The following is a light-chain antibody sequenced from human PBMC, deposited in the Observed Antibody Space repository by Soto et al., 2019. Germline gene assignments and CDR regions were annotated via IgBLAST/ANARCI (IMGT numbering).Light chain of an antibody. J-gene: IGLJ1*01. Sequence: QSALTQTPSASGSRGQSVTISCTGTSSDIGAYDSVSWYQHHPGKAPRALIYEVSKRPSGVPDRFSGSKSGNTASLTVSGLQAEDEADYYCSSYAGSNNDVFGTGTKVNVL. CDR2: EVS. CDR1: SSDIGAYDS. V-gene: IGLV2-8*01. CDR3: SSYAGSNNDV.